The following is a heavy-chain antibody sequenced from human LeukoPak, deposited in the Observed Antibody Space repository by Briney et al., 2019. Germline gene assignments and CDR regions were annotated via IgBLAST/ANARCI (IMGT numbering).Heavy chain of an antibody. V-gene: IGHV4-30-2*01. CDR2: MYHSGST. J-gene: IGHJ4*02. CDR1: GGSISSDGYS. CDR3: ARSTPVTYYFDY. Sequence: PSETLSLTCAVSGGSISSDGYSWSWIRQPPGKGLEWIGYMYHSGSTYYNPSLKGRVTMSVDRSKNQFSLKLTSVTAADTAVYYCARSTPVTYYFDYWGQGTLVTVSS. D-gene: IGHD4-17*01.